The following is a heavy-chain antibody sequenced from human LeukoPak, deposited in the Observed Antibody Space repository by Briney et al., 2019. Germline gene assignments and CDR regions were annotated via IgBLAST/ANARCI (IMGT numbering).Heavy chain of an antibody. Sequence: ASVKVSCKASGYTFTSYDINWVRQATGLGPEWMGWMNPNSGNTGYAQKFQGRVTMTRNTSISTAYMELSSLRSEDTAVYYCARVSYDYVWGSYRWNYYYGMDVWGQGTTVTVSS. V-gene: IGHV1-8*01. CDR1: GYTFTSYD. CDR2: MNPNSGNT. D-gene: IGHD3-16*02. CDR3: ARVSYDYVWGSYRWNYYYGMDV. J-gene: IGHJ6*02.